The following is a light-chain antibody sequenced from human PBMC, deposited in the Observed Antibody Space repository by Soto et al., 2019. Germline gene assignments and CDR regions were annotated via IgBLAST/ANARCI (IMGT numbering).Light chain of an antibody. CDR1: QSVSSN. J-gene: IGKJ1*01. V-gene: IGKV3-20*01. CDR2: GAS. Sequence: EIVLTQSPATLYLSPGERATLSCRASQSVSSNLAWYQQKPGQAPRLLIYGASSRATGIPDRFSGSGSGTDFTLTISRLEPEDFAVYYCQQYGSSWTFGQGTKVDI. CDR3: QQYGSSWT.